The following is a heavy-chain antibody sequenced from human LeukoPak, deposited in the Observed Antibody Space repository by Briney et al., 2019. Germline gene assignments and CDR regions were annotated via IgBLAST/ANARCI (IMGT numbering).Heavy chain of an antibody. J-gene: IGHJ6*03. V-gene: IGHV1-8*01. CDR3: ARVIAARDYYYYYYMDV. D-gene: IGHD6-6*01. CDR2: MNPNSGNT. CDR1: GYTFTSYD. Sequence: ASVKVSCKASGYTFTSYDINWVRQVTGQGLEWMGWMNPNSGNTGYAQKFQGRVTMTRNTSISTAYMELSSLRSEDTAVYYCARVIAARDYYYYYYMDVWGKGTTVTVSS.